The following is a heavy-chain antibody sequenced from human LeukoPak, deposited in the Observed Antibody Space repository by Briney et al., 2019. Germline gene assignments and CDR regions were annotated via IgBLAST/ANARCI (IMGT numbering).Heavy chain of an antibody. CDR3: ASTSTYYHYMDV. Sequence: PSETLSLTCTVSGGSISSYYWSWIRQPPGKGLEWIGYIYYSGSTNYNPSLKSRVTISVDTSKNQFSLKLNSVTAADTAVYYCASTSTYYHYMDVWGKGTTVTVSS. CDR1: GGSISSYY. V-gene: IGHV4-59*08. CDR2: IYYSGST. J-gene: IGHJ6*03.